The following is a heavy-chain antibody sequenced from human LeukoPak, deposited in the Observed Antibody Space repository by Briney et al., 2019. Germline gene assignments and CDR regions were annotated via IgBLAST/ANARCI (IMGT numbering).Heavy chain of an antibody. V-gene: IGHV3-23*01. CDR3: ARSITYYYDSSGYFDY. J-gene: IGHJ4*02. Sequence: GGSLRLSCAASGFTFSSYAMSWVRQAPGKGLEWVSAISGSGGSAYYADSVKGRFTISRDNSKNTLYLQMNSLRAEDTAVYYCARSITYYYDSSGYFDYWGQGTLVTVSS. CDR1: GFTFSSYA. D-gene: IGHD3-22*01. CDR2: ISGSGGSA.